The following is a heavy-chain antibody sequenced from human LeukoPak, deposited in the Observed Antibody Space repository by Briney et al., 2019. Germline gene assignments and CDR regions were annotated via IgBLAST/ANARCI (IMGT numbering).Heavy chain of an antibody. J-gene: IGHJ6*02. CDR2: ISHDGSNN. Sequence: PGRSLRLSCAASGFTFSSYAMHWVRQAPGKGLEWVAAISHDGSNNYYADSVKGRLTISRDNSKNTLYLQMNSLRAEDTALYYCAKATYYYDNSGYYSYYYGMDVWGQGTTVTVSS. V-gene: IGHV3-30-3*01. CDR3: AKATYYYDNSGYYSYYYGMDV. CDR1: GFTFSSYA. D-gene: IGHD3-22*01.